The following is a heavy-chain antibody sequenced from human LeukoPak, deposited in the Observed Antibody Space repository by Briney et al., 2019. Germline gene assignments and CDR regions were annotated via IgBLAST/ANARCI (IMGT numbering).Heavy chain of an antibody. V-gene: IGHV4-39*01. CDR2: IYYSGST. CDR3: ARHLSSGSSWYNDY. CDR1: GGSISSSSYY. J-gene: IGHJ4*02. D-gene: IGHD6-13*01. Sequence: SETLSLTCTVSGGSISSSSYYWGWIRQPPGKGLEWIGSIYYSGSTYYNPSLKSRVTISVDTSKNQFSLKLSSVTAAKTAVYYCARHLSSGSSWYNDYWGQGTLVTVSS.